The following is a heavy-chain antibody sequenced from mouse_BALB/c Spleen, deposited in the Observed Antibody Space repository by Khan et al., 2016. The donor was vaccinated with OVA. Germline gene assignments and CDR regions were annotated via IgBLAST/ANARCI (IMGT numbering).Heavy chain of an antibody. J-gene: IGHJ3*01. CDR2: ISPQRDGS. Sequence: LVESGPELVKPGASVTMSCKASGYTFTSYVMHWVKQTPRQGLEWIGYISPQRDGSKYNEKIRGKATLTSDKSSSNAYMTTSSLTSEESEGYDCLRSLLYYGSADEGVAYWGQGTLVTVSA. D-gene: IGHD1-1*01. CDR1: GYTFTSYV. CDR3: LRSLLYYGSADEGVAY. V-gene: IGHV1S136*01.